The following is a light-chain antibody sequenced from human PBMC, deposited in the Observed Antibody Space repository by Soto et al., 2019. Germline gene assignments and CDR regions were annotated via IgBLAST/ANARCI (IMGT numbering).Light chain of an antibody. CDR2: TNN. CDR1: NSNIVRNT. CDR3: AAWDASLNGPV. Sequence: QSVLSQPPSASGTPGQRVIISCSGSNSNIVRNTVNWYQLLPGTAPKLLIYTNNQRPSGVPDRFSAAKSGTSASLAISGLQSEDEADYYCAAWDASLNGPVFGGGTKVTVL. V-gene: IGLV1-44*01. J-gene: IGLJ2*01.